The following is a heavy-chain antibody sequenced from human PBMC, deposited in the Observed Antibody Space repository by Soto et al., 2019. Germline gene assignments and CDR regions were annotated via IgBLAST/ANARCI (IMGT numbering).Heavy chain of an antibody. V-gene: IGHV4-39*01. CDR3: ASSYYYGSGSYYY. CDR1: GGSISSSSYY. CDR2: IYYSGST. Sequence: QLQLQESGPGLVKPSETLSLTCTVSGGSISSSSYYWGWIRQPPGKGLEWIGSIYYSGSTYYNPSVKSRVTISVDTSKNQFSLKLSSVTAADTAVYYCASSYYYGSGSYYYWGQGTLVTVSS. D-gene: IGHD3-10*01. J-gene: IGHJ4*02.